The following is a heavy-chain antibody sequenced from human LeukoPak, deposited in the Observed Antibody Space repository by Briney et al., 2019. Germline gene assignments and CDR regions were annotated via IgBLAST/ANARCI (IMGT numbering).Heavy chain of an antibody. V-gene: IGHV3-66*01. J-gene: IGHJ4*02. CDR1: GFTVSSNY. CDR2: IYSGGST. D-gene: IGHD3-16*02. Sequence: PGGPLRLSCAASGFTVSSNYMSWVRQAPGKGLEWVSVIYSGGSTYYADSVKGRFTISRDNSKNTLYLQMNSLRAEDTAVYYCARDDAPPYDYVWGSYRGGPRYWGQGTLVTVSS. CDR3: ARDDAPPYDYVWGSYRGGPRY.